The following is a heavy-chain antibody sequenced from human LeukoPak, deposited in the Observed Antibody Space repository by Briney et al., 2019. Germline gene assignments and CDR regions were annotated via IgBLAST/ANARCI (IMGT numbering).Heavy chain of an antibody. CDR3: ARHGNMITFGGVTVQGPHWYFDL. V-gene: IGHV4-59*08. J-gene: IGHJ2*01. CDR2: IYYSGST. D-gene: IGHD3-16*02. CDR1: GGSISSYY. Sequence: SETLSLTCTVSGGSISSYYWSWIRQPPGKGLEWIGYIYYSGSTNYNPSLKSRVTISVDTSKNQFSLKLSSVTAADTAVYYCARHGNMITFGGVTVQGPHWYFDLWGRGTLVTVSS.